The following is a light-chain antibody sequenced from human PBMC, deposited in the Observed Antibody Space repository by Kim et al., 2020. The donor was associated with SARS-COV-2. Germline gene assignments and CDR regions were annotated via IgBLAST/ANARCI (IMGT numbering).Light chain of an antibody. CDR1: QRVSSN. CDR2: CPP. J-gene: IGKJ5*01. Sequence: VSAAESAPPSCRAHQRVSSNLAGYQQEPSQAPRLLLYCPPTRATGIPARFSGSGSGTEFTLTISSLQSEDFAVYYCQQYNIWPITFGQGTRLEIK. CDR3: QQYNIWPIT. V-gene: IGKV3-15*01.